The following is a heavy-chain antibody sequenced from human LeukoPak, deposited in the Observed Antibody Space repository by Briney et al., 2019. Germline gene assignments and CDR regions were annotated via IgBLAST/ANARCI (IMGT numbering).Heavy chain of an antibody. J-gene: IGHJ4*02. D-gene: IGHD1/OR15-1a*01. CDR1: GFTFGFSW. V-gene: IGHV3-7*01. CDR3: VKDRGWNTFDY. Sequence: PGGSLRLSCAASGFTFGFSWMSWVRQAPGKGLEWVGNIKEDGSVKNYVDSVKGRLTISRDNAKSSLFLQMNNLRVEDTAVYYCVKDRGWNTFDYWGQGIVVTVSS. CDR2: IKEDGSVK.